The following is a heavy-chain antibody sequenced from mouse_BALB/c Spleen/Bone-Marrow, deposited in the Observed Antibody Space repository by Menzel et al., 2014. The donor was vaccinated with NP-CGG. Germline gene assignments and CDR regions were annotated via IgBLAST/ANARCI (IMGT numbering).Heavy chain of an antibody. CDR1: GFTFSDYF. J-gene: IGHJ2*01. Sequence: QVEGSGGGFLKPGGSLKLSCAASGFTFSDYFMYWVRQTPEKRLEWVATISDGGSSTYYPDSVKGRFTISRDNAKNTLYLQMSSLKSEDTAMYYCARDGLYYWSRGTPRSAPS. D-gene: IGHD3-1*01. CDR2: ISDGGSST. V-gene: IGHV5-4*02. CDR3: ARDGLYY.